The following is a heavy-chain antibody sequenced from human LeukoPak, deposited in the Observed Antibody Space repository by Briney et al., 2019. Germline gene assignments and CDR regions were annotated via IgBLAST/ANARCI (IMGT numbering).Heavy chain of an antibody. CDR2: IYYSGST. CDR3: ARERSGYEP. D-gene: IGHD3-22*01. CDR1: GGSISSYY. Sequence: SETLSLTCTVSGGSISSYYWSWIRQPPGKGLEWIGYIYYSGSTNYNPSLKSRVTISVDTSKNQFSLKLSSVTAADTAVYYCARERSGYEPWGQGTLVTVSS. V-gene: IGHV4-59*01. J-gene: IGHJ5*02.